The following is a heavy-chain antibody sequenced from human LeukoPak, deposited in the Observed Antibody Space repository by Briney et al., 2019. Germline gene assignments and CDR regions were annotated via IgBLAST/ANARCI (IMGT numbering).Heavy chain of an antibody. D-gene: IGHD6-13*01. Sequence: ASVTVSCKASGYTFTSYGISWVRQAPGQGLEWMGWISAYNGNTNYAQKLQGRVTMTTDTSTSTAYMELRSLRSDDTAVYYCAREPYSSSWYPSAYYYYGMDVWGQGTTVTVSS. CDR1: GYTFTSYG. J-gene: IGHJ6*02. CDR2: ISAYNGNT. V-gene: IGHV1-18*01. CDR3: AREPYSSSWYPSAYYYYGMDV.